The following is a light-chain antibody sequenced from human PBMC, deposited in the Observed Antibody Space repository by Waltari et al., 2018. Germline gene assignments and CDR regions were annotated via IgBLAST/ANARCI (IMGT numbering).Light chain of an antibody. Sequence: IQMTQSPPSLSASVGVSVTISCRASHDVRTSLNWYQQKPGRAPSLLISKTSTLQTGVPARFTGRGFGTDFTLTITSLQPEDLGTYYCQHSFHPPYTFGLGTKLEI. V-gene: IGKV1-39*01. CDR2: KTS. CDR1: HDVRTS. CDR3: QHSFHPPYT. J-gene: IGKJ2*01.